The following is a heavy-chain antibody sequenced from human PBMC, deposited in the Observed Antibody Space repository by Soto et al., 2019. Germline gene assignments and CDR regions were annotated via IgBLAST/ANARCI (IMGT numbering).Heavy chain of an antibody. D-gene: IGHD6-13*01. CDR3: ARKGAYSSSWYKSGSKDYFDY. Sequence: SETLSLTCAVYGGSFSGYYWSWIRQPPGKGLEWIGEINHSGSTNYNPSLKSRVTISVDTSKNQFSLKLSSVTAADTAVYYCARKGAYSSSWYKSGSKDYFDYWGQGTLVTVSS. CDR1: GGSFSGYY. V-gene: IGHV4-34*01. J-gene: IGHJ4*02. CDR2: INHSGST.